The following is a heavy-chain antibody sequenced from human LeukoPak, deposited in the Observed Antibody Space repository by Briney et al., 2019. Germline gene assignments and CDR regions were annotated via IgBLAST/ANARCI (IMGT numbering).Heavy chain of an antibody. CDR2: INPNSGGT. Sequence: ASVKVSCKASGYTFTGYYMHWVRQAPGQGLEWVGWINPNSGGTNYAQKFQGRVTMTRDTSISTAYMELSRLRSDDTAVYYCARGRPLYSSSLTEAFDIWGQGTMVTVSS. V-gene: IGHV1-2*02. CDR3: ARGRPLYSSSLTEAFDI. D-gene: IGHD6-13*01. J-gene: IGHJ3*02. CDR1: GYTFTGYY.